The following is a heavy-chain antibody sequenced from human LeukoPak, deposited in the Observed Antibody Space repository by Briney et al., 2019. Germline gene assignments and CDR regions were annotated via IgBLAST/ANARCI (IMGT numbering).Heavy chain of an antibody. D-gene: IGHD3-3*01. CDR2: IYTSGST. J-gene: IGHJ4*02. CDR1: GGSISSGRYY. CDR3: ARIDFWSGFDY. Sequence: PSETLSLTCTVSGGSISSGRYYWSWIRQPAGKGLEWIGRIYTSGSTNYNPSLKSRVTISVDTSKNQFSLKLSSVTAADTAVYYCARIDFWSGFDYWGQGTLVTVSS. V-gene: IGHV4-61*02.